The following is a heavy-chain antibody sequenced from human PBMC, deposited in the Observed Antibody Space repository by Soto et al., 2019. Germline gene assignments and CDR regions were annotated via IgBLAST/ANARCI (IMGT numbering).Heavy chain of an antibody. D-gene: IGHD2-15*01. CDR1: GYTFTSYG. CDR3: ARDQNCSGGSCYSSNDY. V-gene: IGHV1-18*01. J-gene: IGHJ4*02. Sequence: QVQLVQSGAEVKKPGASVKVSCKASGYTFTSYGISWVRQAPGQGLEWLGWISTYNGNKNYAQKLQGRVTMTTDTSTSTAYMELRSLRSDDTAVYYCARDQNCSGGSCYSSNDYWGQGTLVTVSS. CDR2: ISTYNGNK.